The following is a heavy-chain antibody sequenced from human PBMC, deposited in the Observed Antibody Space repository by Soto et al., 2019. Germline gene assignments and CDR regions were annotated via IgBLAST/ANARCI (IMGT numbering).Heavy chain of an antibody. CDR2: ISGSGGST. CDR1: GFTFSSYA. D-gene: IGHD5-12*01. Sequence: EVQLLEPGGGLVQPGGSLRLSCAASGFTFSSYAMSWVRQAPGRGLEWVSAISGSGGSTYYADSVKGRFTISRDNSENTLYLQMNSLRAEDTAVYYCAKEARKWLRLIRSDYWGQGTLVTVSS. V-gene: IGHV3-23*01. J-gene: IGHJ4*02. CDR3: AKEARKWLRLIRSDY.